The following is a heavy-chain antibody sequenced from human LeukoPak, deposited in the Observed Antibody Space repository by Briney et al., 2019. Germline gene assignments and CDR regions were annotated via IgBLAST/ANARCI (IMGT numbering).Heavy chain of an antibody. CDR2: ISSTSSVI. CDR3: ARDQVVVRYYYYGMDV. CDR1: GFTFSNYG. D-gene: IGHD2-15*01. J-gene: IGHJ6*02. V-gene: IGHV3-48*02. Sequence: PGGSLRLSCAASGFTFSNYGMNWVRQAPGRGLEWVSYISSTSSVINYADSVKGRFTISRDNAKSSLYLQMNSLRDEDTAVYYCARDQVVVRYYYYGMDVWGQGTTVTVSS.